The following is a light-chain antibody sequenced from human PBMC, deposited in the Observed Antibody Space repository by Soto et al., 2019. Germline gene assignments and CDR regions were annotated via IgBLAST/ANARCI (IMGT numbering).Light chain of an antibody. CDR3: TSWTTSTTMI. Sequence: SSLTQPASVSGSPGQSITISCPGTSSDIGAYNFVSWYQQHPGKAPKLMLYDVNIRPSGVSNRFSGSKSGNTASLTISGLQAEDEADYYCTSWTTSTTMIFGGGTKVTVL. V-gene: IGLV2-14*03. CDR2: DVN. J-gene: IGLJ2*01. CDR1: SSDIGAYNF.